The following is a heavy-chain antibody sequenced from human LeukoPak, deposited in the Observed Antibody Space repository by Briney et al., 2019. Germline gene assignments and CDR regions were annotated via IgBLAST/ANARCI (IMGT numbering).Heavy chain of an antibody. J-gene: IGHJ4*02. Sequence: PGGSLRLSCAASGFTFNSYAMSWVRQAPGKGLEWVSAISGSGGSTYYADSVKGRFTISRDNSKNTLYLQMNSLRAEDTAVYYCARAGYQLLALYYFDYWGQGTLVTVSS. V-gene: IGHV3-23*01. CDR3: ARAGYQLLALYYFDY. D-gene: IGHD2-2*01. CDR2: ISGSGGST. CDR1: GFTFNSYA.